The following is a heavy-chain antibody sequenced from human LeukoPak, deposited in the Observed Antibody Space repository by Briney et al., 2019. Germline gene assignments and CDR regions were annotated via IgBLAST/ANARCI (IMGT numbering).Heavy chain of an antibody. CDR2: IYYSGST. Sequence: PSETLSLTCTVSGGSISSHYWSWIRQPPGKGLEWIGYIYYSGSTNYNPSLKSRVTISVDTSKNQFSLKLSSVTAADTAVYYCARRITMMGAFDIWGQGTMVTVSS. CDR1: GGSISSHY. J-gene: IGHJ3*02. V-gene: IGHV4-59*11. CDR3: ARRITMMGAFDI. D-gene: IGHD3-22*01.